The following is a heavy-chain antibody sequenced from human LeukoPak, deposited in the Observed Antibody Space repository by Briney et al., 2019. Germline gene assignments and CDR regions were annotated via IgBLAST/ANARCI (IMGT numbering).Heavy chain of an antibody. Sequence: PGGSLRLSCAASGFTFSNAWMSWVRQALGKGLEWVGRIKSKTVGGTTDYAAPVKGRFTISRDDSKNTLYLQMNSLKTEDTAVYYCTPYYYGSGSTHYYYYGMDVWGQGTTVTVSS. J-gene: IGHJ6*02. CDR2: IKSKTVGGTT. CDR3: TPYYYGSGSTHYYYYGMDV. D-gene: IGHD3-10*01. CDR1: GFTFSNAW. V-gene: IGHV3-15*01.